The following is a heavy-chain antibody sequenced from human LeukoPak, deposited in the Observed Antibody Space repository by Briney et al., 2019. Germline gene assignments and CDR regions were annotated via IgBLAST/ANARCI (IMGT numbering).Heavy chain of an antibody. Sequence: SGGSLRLSCAASGFTFSSYAMSWVRQAPGKGLEGVSDISGSGGSTYYADTVKGRFTISRDNSKNTLYLQMNSPRAEDTAVYYCAKARITMIVVAYDFDSWGQGTLVTVSS. D-gene: IGHD3-22*01. CDR3: AKARITMIVVAYDFDS. CDR2: ISGSGGST. CDR1: GFTFSSYA. J-gene: IGHJ4*02. V-gene: IGHV3-23*01.